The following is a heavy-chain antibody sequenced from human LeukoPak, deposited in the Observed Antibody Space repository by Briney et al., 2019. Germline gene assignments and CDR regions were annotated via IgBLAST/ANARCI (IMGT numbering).Heavy chain of an antibody. CDR2: IYYGGST. V-gene: IGHV4-39*07. CDR3: ASSIVGATSGFDY. J-gene: IGHJ4*02. CDR1: GGSISSNNYS. Sequence: SETLSLTCTVSGGSISSNNYSWGWIRQPPGKGLEWIGSIYYGGSTYYNPSLKSRVTISVDTSKNQFSLKLSSVTAADTAVYYCASSIVGATSGFDYWGQGTLVTVSS. D-gene: IGHD1-26*01.